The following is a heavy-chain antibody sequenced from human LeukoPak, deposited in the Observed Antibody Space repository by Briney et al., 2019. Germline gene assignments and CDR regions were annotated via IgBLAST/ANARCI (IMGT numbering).Heavy chain of an antibody. Sequence: SETLFLTCTVPGASIRSGDYYWSWIRQPPGKGLEWIGYIYDSGSTYYNPSLKSRITISVDTSENRFSLKLSSVTATDTAVYYCARDCSGGSCYGAFDIWGQGTMVTVST. CDR1: GASIRSGDYY. CDR3: ARDCSGGSCYGAFDI. V-gene: IGHV4-30-4*01. CDR2: IYDSGST. J-gene: IGHJ3*02. D-gene: IGHD2-15*01.